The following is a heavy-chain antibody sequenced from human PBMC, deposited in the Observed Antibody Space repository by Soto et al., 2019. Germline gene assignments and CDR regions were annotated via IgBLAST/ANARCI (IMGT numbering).Heavy chain of an antibody. CDR3: AKGPKGGAIFGVVINPYYYYYGMDV. CDR1: GFTFSSYG. D-gene: IGHD3-3*01. J-gene: IGHJ6*02. Sequence: PGGSLRLSCAASGFTFSSYGMHWVRQAPGKGLEWVAVISYDGSNKYYADSVKGRFTISRDNSKNTLYLQMNSLRAEDTAVYYCAKGPKGGAIFGVVINPYYYYYGMDVWGQGTTVTVSS. V-gene: IGHV3-30*18. CDR2: ISYDGSNK.